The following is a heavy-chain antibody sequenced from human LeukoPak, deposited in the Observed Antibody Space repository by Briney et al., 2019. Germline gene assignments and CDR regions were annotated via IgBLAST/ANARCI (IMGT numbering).Heavy chain of an antibody. CDR3: AGVRSTVGWRSFDY. D-gene: IGHD4-23*01. J-gene: IGHJ4*02. CDR1: GSISSYY. V-gene: IGHV4-59*08. CDR2: SYYTGSP. Sequence: PSETLSLTCTVSGSISSYYWSWIRQAPGKGLEWIGHSYYTGSPNCNPSLKSRVTISVDTPKNQFSLNLSSVTAADTAVYYCAGVRSTVGWRSFDYWGQGILVTVSS.